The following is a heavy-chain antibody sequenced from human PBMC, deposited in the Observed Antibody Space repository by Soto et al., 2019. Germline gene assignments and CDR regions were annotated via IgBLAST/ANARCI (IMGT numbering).Heavy chain of an antibody. J-gene: IGHJ5*02. CDR2: FDPEDGGR. Sequence: ASVKVSCKVSGYTRTELSMHWVRQAPGKGLEWMGGFDPEDGGRIYAQKFQGRVTMTEDTSTDTAYMELSSLRSEDTAGYYGATGDKMAARTNWYDPWGPATRVTVSS. D-gene: IGHD6-6*01. CDR1: GYTRTELS. CDR3: ATGDKMAARTNWYDP. V-gene: IGHV1-24*01.